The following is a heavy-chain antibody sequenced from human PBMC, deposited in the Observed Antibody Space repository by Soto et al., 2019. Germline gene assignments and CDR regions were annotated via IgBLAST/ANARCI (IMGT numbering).Heavy chain of an antibody. V-gene: IGHV4-59*01. Sequence: PSENLSLTCTVSGGSISNYYWSWIRQPPGKGLEWIGYIYYSGSTNCNPSLKSRVTISVDTSKNQFSLQLSSVTAADTAVYYCARGRVPGYWGQGTLVTVSS. CDR3: ARGRVPGY. CDR2: IYYSGST. D-gene: IGHD1-1*01. CDR1: GGSISNYY. J-gene: IGHJ4*02.